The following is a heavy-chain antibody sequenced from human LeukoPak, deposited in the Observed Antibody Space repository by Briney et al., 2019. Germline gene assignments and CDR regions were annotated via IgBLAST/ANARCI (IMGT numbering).Heavy chain of an antibody. CDR2: IRYDGSNK. CDR3: AKDQRDYFDY. J-gene: IGHJ4*02. Sequence: GGSLRLSCAASGFTFSSYGIHWVRQAPGKGLEWVAFIRYDGSNKYYADSVKGRFTISRDNSKNTLYLQMNSLRAEDTAVYYCAKDQRDYFDYWGQGTLVTVSS. CDR1: GFTFSSYG. V-gene: IGHV3-30*02.